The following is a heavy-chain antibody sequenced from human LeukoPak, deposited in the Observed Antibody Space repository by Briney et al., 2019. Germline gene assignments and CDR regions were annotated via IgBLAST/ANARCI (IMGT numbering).Heavy chain of an antibody. CDR2: VYYTGET. J-gene: IGHJ4*02. V-gene: IGHV4-59*01. Sequence: SETLSLTCTLSGGSISNYYWTWIRQPPGKGLEWIGLVYYTGETNYNPSLKSRVTISLATSKNQFSLHLTSVTAADTAVYYGARAGNSYGTGYSFDYWGQGTLVTVSS. CDR1: GGSISNYY. D-gene: IGHD5-18*01. CDR3: ARAGNSYGTGYSFDY.